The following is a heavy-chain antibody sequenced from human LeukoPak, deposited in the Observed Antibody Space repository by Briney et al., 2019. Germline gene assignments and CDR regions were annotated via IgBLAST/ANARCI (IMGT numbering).Heavy chain of an antibody. CDR3: ARDRDPEVAGHDAFDV. CDR2: IKSDGSSS. CDR1: GFTFSSYFW. Sequence: GGSLRLSCAASGFTFSSYFWMHWVRQAPGKGLVWVSRIKSDGSSSTYADSLKGRFTISRDSAKNSLYLQMNSLRAEDTAVYYCARDRDPEVAGHDAFDVWGQGTVVTVSS. V-gene: IGHV3-74*01. J-gene: IGHJ3*01. D-gene: IGHD6-19*01.